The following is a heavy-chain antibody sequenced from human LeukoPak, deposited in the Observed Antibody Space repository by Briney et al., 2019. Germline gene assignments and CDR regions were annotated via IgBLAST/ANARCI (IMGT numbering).Heavy chain of an antibody. Sequence: GESLKISCKGSGYSFTSYWIGWVRQMPGKGQVWMGIIYPGDSDTRYSPSFQGQVTISADKSISTAYLQWSSLKASDTAMYYCARQGGSTSYYFDYWGQGTLVTVSS. V-gene: IGHV5-51*01. J-gene: IGHJ4*02. CDR2: IYPGDSDT. CDR3: ARQGGSTSYYFDY. CDR1: GYSFTSYW. D-gene: IGHD2-2*01.